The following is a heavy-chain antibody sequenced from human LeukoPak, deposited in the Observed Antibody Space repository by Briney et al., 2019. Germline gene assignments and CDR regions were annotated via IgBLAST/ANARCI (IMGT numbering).Heavy chain of an antibody. Sequence: SETLSLTCTVSGGSISNNYWTWIRLPPGKGLEWIGYFYNSGSTNYNPSLKSRVTISVDTSKNQFSLKLTSVTAADTAVYYCARGDSSGHPAFDYWGQGTLVTVSS. J-gene: IGHJ4*02. CDR3: ARGDSSGHPAFDY. D-gene: IGHD3-22*01. V-gene: IGHV4-59*01. CDR2: FYNSGST. CDR1: GGSISNNY.